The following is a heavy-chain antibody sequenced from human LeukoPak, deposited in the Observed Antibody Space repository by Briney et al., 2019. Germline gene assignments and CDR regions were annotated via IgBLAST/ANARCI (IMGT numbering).Heavy chain of an antibody. CDR1: GYSISSDYY. J-gene: IGHJ5*02. V-gene: IGHV4-38-2*02. Sequence: SETLSLTCTVSGYSISSDYYWGWLRQPPGKGLQWIGSCYHSGRTYYNPSLESRVTISVDTSKNQFSLRLTSLTAADTAVYYCAREPTSGSSFHTPNWFDPWGQGTLVTVSS. CDR3: AREPTSGSSFHTPNWFDP. CDR2: CYHSGRT. D-gene: IGHD1-26*01.